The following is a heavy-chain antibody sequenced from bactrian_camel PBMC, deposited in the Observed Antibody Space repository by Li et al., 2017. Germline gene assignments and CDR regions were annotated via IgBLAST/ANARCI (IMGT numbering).Heavy chain of an antibody. CDR1: GYSYSSKC. D-gene: IGHD5*01. V-gene: IGHV3S53*01. J-gene: IGHJ4*01. CDR2: INNDGII. CDR3: KIWKCIARGGVSLGSEY. Sequence: HVQLVESGGGSVQAGGSLRLSCAASGYSYSSKCMGWFRQAPGKEREFVSRINNDGIISYADSVKGRFTISQDNAKNTVYLQMNSLKPEDTAMYYCKIWKCIARGGVSLGSEYWGQGTQVTVS.